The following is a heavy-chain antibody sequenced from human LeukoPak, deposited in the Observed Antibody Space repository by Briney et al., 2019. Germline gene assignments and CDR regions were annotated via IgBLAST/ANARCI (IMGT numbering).Heavy chain of an antibody. J-gene: IGHJ2*01. CDR2: IYNSGST. CDR1: GGSISSYY. V-gene: IGHV4-4*07. D-gene: IGHD6-13*01. CDR3: ARPSKMYSSSWSPWYFDL. Sequence: PSETLSLTCTVSGGSISSYYLTWIRQPAGKGLEWIGRIYNSGSTNYNPSLKSRVTMSVDTSKNQFSLKLSSVTAADTAVYYCARPSKMYSSSWSPWYFDLWGRGTLVTVSS.